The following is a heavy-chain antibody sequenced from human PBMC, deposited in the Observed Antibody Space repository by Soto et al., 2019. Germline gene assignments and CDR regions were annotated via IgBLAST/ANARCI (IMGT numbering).Heavy chain of an antibody. V-gene: IGHV1-18*04. D-gene: IGHD3-10*01. J-gene: IGHJ4*02. CDR1: GYTFTSYG. CDR3: GRFPSGSGSYYGY. Sequence: QVQLVQSGAEVKKPGASVKVSCKASGYTFTSYGISWVRQAPGQGLEWMGWISAYNGNTNYAPKLQGRVTMTTDTSTRTAYMEVGSLGSDGPAGDYCGRFPSGSGSYYGYWGQGTLVTFSP. CDR2: ISAYNGNT.